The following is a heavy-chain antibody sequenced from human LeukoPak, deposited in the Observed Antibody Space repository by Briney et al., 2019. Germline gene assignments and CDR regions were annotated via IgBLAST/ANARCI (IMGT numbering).Heavy chain of an antibody. CDR1: GGTFSSYA. Sequence: SVKVSCKDSGGTFSSYAISWVRQAPGQGLEWMGGIIPIFGTANYAQKFQGRVTITADESTSTAYMELSSLRSEDTAVYYCARGRVIAARPQNWFDPWGQGTLVTVSS. D-gene: IGHD6-6*01. CDR3: ARGRVIAARPQNWFDP. J-gene: IGHJ5*02. V-gene: IGHV1-69*13. CDR2: IIPIFGTA.